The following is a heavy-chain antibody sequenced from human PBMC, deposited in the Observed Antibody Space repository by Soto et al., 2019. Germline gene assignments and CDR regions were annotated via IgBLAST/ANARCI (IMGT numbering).Heavy chain of an antibody. CDR1: GFTFSSYG. J-gene: IGHJ4*02. V-gene: IGHV3-30*18. Sequence: QVQLVESGGGVVQPGRSLRLSCAASGFTFSSYGMHWVRKAPGKGLEWVAVISYDGSNKYYADSVKGRFTISRDNSKNTLYLQMNSLRAEDTAVYYCAKGSNNWNALDYWGQGTLVTVSS. CDR2: ISYDGSNK. D-gene: IGHD1-20*01. CDR3: AKGSNNWNALDY.